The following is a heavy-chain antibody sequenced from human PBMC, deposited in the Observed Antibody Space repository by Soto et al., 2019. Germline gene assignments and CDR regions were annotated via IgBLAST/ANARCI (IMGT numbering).Heavy chain of an antibody. CDR3: ARRGYGSRWPNVYMDV. CDR1: GFTFSNYE. CDR2: ISNNGAHT. J-gene: IGHJ6*03. Sequence: EAQPVESGGGLVQPGGSLRLSRAASGFTFSNYEMHWVRQAPGKGLEYVSGISNNGAHTDYAKSVKGRFTISRDNSENTLYLQMGSLRAEDMALYYCARRGYGSRWPNVYMDVWGKGTTVTVSS. V-gene: IGHV3-64*01. D-gene: IGHD6-13*01.